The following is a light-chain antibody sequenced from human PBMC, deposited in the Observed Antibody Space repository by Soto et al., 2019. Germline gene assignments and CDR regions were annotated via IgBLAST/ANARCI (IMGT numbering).Light chain of an antibody. Sequence: DVQMTQSPSSVSASVGDRVTITCRASQSLTKWLAWYQQKPGQAPKLLIYSASTLHSGVPSRFSGAGSGTDFNLTINNLQPEDVATYYCQKGNSLPPFTFGPGTRVDI. J-gene: IGKJ3*01. V-gene: IGKV1D-12*01. CDR2: SAS. CDR1: QSLTKW. CDR3: QKGNSLPPFT.